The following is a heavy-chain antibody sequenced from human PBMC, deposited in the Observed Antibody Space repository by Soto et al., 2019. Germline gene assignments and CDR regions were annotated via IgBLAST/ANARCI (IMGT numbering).Heavy chain of an antibody. CDR3: ARDFGGYGTPFDY. Sequence: GGSLRLSCAASVFIFSSDSMNWVRQAPGKGLEWVSYISSSSSTIYYADSVKGRFTISRDNAKNSLYLQMNSLRDEDTAVYYCARDFGGYGTPFDYWGQGTLVTVSS. J-gene: IGHJ4*02. CDR2: ISSSSSTI. D-gene: IGHD5-12*01. CDR1: VFIFSSDS. V-gene: IGHV3-48*02.